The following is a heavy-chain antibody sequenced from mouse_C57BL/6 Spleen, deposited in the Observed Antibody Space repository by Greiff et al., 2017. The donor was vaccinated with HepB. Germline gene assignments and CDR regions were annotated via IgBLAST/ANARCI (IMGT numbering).Heavy chain of an antibody. J-gene: IGHJ2*01. D-gene: IGHD2-1*01. CDR2: IDPNSGGT. CDR1: GYTFTSYW. CDR3: ARHYYGNYAYFDY. Sequence: QVQLKQPGAELVKPGASVKLSCKASGYTFTSYWMHWVKQRPGRGLEWIGRIDPNSGGTKYNEKFKSKATLTVDKPSSTAYMQLSSLTSEDSAVYYCARHYYGNYAYFDYWGQGTTLTVSS. V-gene: IGHV1-72*01.